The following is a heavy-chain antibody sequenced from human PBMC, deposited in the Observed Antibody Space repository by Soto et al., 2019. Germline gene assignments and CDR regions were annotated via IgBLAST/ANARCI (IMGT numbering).Heavy chain of an antibody. CDR2: ISGSGGST. D-gene: IGHD2-21*01. J-gene: IGHJ4*02. CDR1: GFTFSSYA. CDR3: AKDLRYAYYYFDY. V-gene: IGHV3-23*01. Sequence: EVQLLESGGGLVQPGGSLRLSCAASGFTFSSYAMSWVRQAPGKGLEWVSAISGSGGSTYYADSVKGRFTISRDNSKNTLYLHMNSLRAEDTAVYYCAKDLRYAYYYFDYWGQGTLVTVSS.